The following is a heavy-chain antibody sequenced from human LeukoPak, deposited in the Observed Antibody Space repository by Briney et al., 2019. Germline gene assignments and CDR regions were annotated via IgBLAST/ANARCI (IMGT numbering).Heavy chain of an antibody. V-gene: IGHV4-34*01. Sequence: SETLSLTCAVYGGSFSGYYWSWIRQPPGKGLEWIGEINHSGSTNYNPSLKSRVTISVDTSKNQFSLKLSSVTAADTAVYYCARAGRTTRRYSSSWYALGGNWFDPWGQGTLVTVSS. CDR1: GGSFSGYY. J-gene: IGHJ5*02. CDR3: ARAGRTTRRYSSSWYALGGNWFDP. CDR2: INHSGST. D-gene: IGHD6-13*01.